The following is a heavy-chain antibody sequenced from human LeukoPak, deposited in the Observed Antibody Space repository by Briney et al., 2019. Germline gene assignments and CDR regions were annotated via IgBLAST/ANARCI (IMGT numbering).Heavy chain of an antibody. CDR2: IYYSGST. D-gene: IGHD3-22*01. V-gene: IGHV4-39*01. J-gene: IGHJ4*02. CDR1: GGSISSSSYY. Sequence: SETLSLTCTVSGGSISSSSYYWGWIRQPPGKGLEWIGGIYYSGSTYYNPSLKSRVTISVGTSKNQFSLKLSSVTAADTAVYYCARLGDYYDSSGPYEDYWGQGTLVTVSS. CDR3: ARLGDYYDSSGPYEDY.